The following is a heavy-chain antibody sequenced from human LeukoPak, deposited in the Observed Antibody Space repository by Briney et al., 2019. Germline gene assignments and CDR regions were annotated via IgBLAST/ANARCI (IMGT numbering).Heavy chain of an antibody. J-gene: IGHJ5*02. V-gene: IGHV4-34*01. D-gene: IGHD6-13*01. Sequence: SETLSLTCAVYGGSFSGYYWSWIRQPPGKGLEWIGEINHSGSTNYNPSLKSRVTISVDTSKNQFSLKLNSVTAADTAVYYCASNPGIAAAGTNSPWFDPWGQGTLVTVSS. CDR2: INHSGST. CDR3: ASNPGIAAAGTNSPWFDP. CDR1: GGSFSGYY.